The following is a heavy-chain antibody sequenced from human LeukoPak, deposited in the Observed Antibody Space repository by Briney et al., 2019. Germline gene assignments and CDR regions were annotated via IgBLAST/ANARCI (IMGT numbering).Heavy chain of an antibody. CDR2: ISAYNGNT. D-gene: IGHD2-15*01. Sequence: ASVKVSCKASGYTFTSYGISWVRQAPGQGLEWMGGISAYNGNTNYAQKLQGRVTMTTDTSTSTAYMELRSLRSDDTAVYYCARNTVVVVAANTYNWFDPWGQGTLVTVSS. CDR1: GYTFTSYG. CDR3: ARNTVVVVAANTYNWFDP. V-gene: IGHV1-18*01. J-gene: IGHJ5*02.